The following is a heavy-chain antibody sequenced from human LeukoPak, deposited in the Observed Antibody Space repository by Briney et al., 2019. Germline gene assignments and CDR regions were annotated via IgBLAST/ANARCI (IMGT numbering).Heavy chain of an antibody. CDR2: ISGSGDST. V-gene: IGHV3-23*01. CDR1: GFTFSSYA. CDR3: AKADDYYYMDV. Sequence: GGSLRLSCAASGFTFSSYAMSWVRQAPGKGLEWVSSISGSGDSTYYADPVKGRFTISRDNSKTTLYLHMNSLRVDDTAVYYCAKADDYYYMDVWGKGTTVTVSS. J-gene: IGHJ6*03.